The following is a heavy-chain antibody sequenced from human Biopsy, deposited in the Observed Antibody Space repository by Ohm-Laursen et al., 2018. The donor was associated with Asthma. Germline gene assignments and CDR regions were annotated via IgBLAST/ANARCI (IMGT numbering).Heavy chain of an antibody. D-gene: IGHD1-26*01. J-gene: IGHJ4*02. CDR2: IKHDGTEK. Sequence: SLRLSCAASGFTFGDYRMSWVRQVPGKGLEWVANIKHDGTEKNHVDSLKGRFTISRDNSRNTLHLQMNSLRAEDTAVYYCAKDVFPGWELRRGPDYWGQGTLVTVSS. V-gene: IGHV3-7*01. CDR3: AKDVFPGWELRRGPDY. CDR1: GFTFGDYR.